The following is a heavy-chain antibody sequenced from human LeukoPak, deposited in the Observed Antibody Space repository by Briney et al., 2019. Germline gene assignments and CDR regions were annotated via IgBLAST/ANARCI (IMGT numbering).Heavy chain of an antibody. CDR3: ARGVTVVSYYFDY. D-gene: IGHD2-2*01. CDR2: INPNSGGT. CDR1: GDTFTGYY. V-gene: IGHV1-2*02. Sequence: ASVKVSCKASGDTFTGYYMHWVRQAPGQGLEWMGWINPNSGGTNYAQKFQGRVTMTRDTSISTAYMELSRLRSDDTAVYYCARGVTVVSYYFDYWGQGTLVTVSS. J-gene: IGHJ4*02.